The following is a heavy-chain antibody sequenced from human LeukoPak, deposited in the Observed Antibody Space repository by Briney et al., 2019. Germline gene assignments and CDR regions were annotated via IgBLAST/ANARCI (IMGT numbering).Heavy chain of an antibody. D-gene: IGHD2-21*02. CDR1: GYIFTGYY. CDR3: ARDGVFRFEVGDVYYYYMDV. J-gene: IGHJ6*03. CDR2: INPNSGDT. Sequence: ASVKVSCKASGYIFTGYYIHWVRQAPGQGLEWMGWINPNSGDTKYAQKFQGRVTMTRDTSNNTVYMDLTRLVFDDTAMYYCARDGVFRFEVGDVYYYYMDVWGKGTTVIISS. V-gene: IGHV1-2*02.